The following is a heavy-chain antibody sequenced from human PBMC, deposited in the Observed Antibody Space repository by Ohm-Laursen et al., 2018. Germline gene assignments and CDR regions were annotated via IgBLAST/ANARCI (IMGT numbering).Heavy chain of an antibody. CDR3: ARQGTPGYSAGYNLPFGY. V-gene: IGHV4-59*08. CDR1: GGSISSYY. D-gene: IGHD3-22*01. CDR2: IYYSGNA. J-gene: IGHJ4*02. Sequence: SDTLSLTCTVSGGSISSYYWSWIRQPPGKGLEWIAYIYYSGNANYNPSLKSRIALSVDTPKNQFSLNLSSVTAADTAVYYCARQGTPGYSAGYNLPFGYWGQGTLVTVSS.